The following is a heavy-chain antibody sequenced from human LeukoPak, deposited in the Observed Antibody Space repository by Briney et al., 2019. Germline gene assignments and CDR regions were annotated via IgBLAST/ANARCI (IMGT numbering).Heavy chain of an antibody. V-gene: IGHV4-34*01. CDR2: INHSGST. J-gene: IGHJ4*02. CDR1: GGSFSGYY. D-gene: IGHD5-12*01. CDR3: ARGGGGYDSKYYFDY. Sequence: SETLSLTCAVYGGSFSGYYWSWIRQPPGKGLEWLGEINHSGSTNYNPSLKSRVTISVDTSKNQFSLKLSSVTAADTAVYYCARGGGGYDSKYYFDYWGQGTLVTVSS.